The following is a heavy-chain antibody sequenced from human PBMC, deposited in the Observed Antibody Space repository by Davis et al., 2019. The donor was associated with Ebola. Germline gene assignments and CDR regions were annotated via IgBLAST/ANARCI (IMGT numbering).Heavy chain of an antibody. CDR2: ISYDGSNK. J-gene: IGHJ4*02. CDR3: ASFDY. V-gene: IGHV3-30*03. Sequence: GESLKISCAASGFTFSSYGMHWVRQAPGKGLEWVAVISYDGSNKYYADSVKGRFTISRDNSKNTLYLQMNSLRAEDTAVYYCASFDYWGQGTLVTVSS. CDR1: GFTFSSYG.